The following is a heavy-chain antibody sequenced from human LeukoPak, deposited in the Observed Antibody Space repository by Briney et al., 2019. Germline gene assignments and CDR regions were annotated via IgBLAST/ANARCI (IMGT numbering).Heavy chain of an antibody. J-gene: IGHJ4*02. Sequence: GGSLRLSCVASGLNFDDSAMHWVRQAPGKGLEWVSLISADGGSTFSVDSVKGRFSISRDNSKNSLYLQMNSLRSEDTAMYYCAKESGKFDYWGQGTLSPSPQ. CDR2: ISADGGST. V-gene: IGHV3-43*02. CDR1: GLNFDDSA. CDR3: AKESGKFDY.